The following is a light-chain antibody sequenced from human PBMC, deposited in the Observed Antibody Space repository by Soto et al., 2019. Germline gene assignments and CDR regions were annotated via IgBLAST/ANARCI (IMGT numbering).Light chain of an antibody. V-gene: IGKV3-20*01. Sequence: EIVLTQSPGTLSLSPGERATLSCRASQTVTGNHFAWYQQKPGQAPRLLIYGASSRATGIPDRFSGSGSGTDFTLSLSRLEPEDFAVYSCQQYGSTPFTFGPATKVQIK. CDR2: GAS. CDR1: QTVTGNH. J-gene: IGKJ3*01. CDR3: QQYGSTPFT.